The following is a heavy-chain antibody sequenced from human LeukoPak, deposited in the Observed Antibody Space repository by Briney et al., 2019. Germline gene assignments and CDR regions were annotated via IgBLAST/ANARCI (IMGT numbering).Heavy chain of an antibody. CDR1: GGSIGSYV. V-gene: IGHV4-59*12. CDR3: AREVRDVLLWFGELFTNYYYYMDV. J-gene: IGHJ6*03. D-gene: IGHD3-10*01. Sequence: SETLSLTCTVSGGSIGSYVWSWIRLPPGKAREWIGYIHYSGSTKYNPSLKSRVTISVDTSKNQFSLKLSSVTAADTAVYYCAREVRDVLLWFGELFTNYYYYMDVWGKGTTVTVSS. CDR2: IHYSGST.